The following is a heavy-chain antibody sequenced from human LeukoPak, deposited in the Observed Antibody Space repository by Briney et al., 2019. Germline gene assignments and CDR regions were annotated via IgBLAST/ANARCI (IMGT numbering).Heavy chain of an antibody. J-gene: IGHJ5*02. Sequence: GGSLRLSCAASGFTFSSYAMHWVRQAPGKGLEWVAVISYDGSNKYYADSVKGRFTISRDNSKNTLYLQMNSLRAEDTAVYYCARDLGTLGWFDPWGQGTLVTVSS. V-gene: IGHV3-30-3*01. CDR1: GFTFSSYA. D-gene: IGHD3-10*01. CDR2: ISYDGSNK. CDR3: ARDLGTLGWFDP.